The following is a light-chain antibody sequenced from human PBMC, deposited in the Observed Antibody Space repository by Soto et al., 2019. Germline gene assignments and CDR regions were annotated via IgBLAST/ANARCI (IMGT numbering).Light chain of an antibody. Sequence: EIVMTQSPATLSGSPGERATLSCRASQSVRINVAWYQKKPGQGPRLLIYGAVNRATGVPDRFSGSGSGTDFTLTIRRLQSEDFAVYYCQEYCKWPALTFGGGTKVDFK. CDR3: QEYCKWPALT. CDR2: GAV. V-gene: IGKV3-15*01. J-gene: IGKJ4*01. CDR1: QSVRIN.